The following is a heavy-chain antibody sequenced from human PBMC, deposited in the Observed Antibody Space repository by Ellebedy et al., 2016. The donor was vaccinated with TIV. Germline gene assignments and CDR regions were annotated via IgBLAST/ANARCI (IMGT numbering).Heavy chain of an antibody. V-gene: IGHV3-49*03. CDR1: GFTFEDYA. CDR3: TRGTSGWYEGNFDF. J-gene: IGHJ4*02. Sequence: GGSLKISCSVTGFTFEDYAMSWFRQAPGKGLQWLGFIRSRAFGGSTQYAASLRGRFTISKDESKNIVYLQMNSLTAEDTAIYYCTRGTSGWYEGNFDFWGPGTRVNVSS. CDR2: IRSRAFGGST. D-gene: IGHD6-19*01.